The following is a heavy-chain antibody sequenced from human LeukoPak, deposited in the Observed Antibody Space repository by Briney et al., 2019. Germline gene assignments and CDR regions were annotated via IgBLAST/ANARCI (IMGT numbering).Heavy chain of an antibody. CDR1: GFSFSAYW. CDR3: ARFGYVAAVDV. CDR2: INPAGSET. V-gene: IGHV3-7*01. D-gene: IGHD2-15*01. Sequence: GGSLGLSCAASGFSFSAYWMTWVRQAPGTGLEWMANINPAGSETYYVDPVKGRFSISRDNAKNLVYLQMNSLRAEDTAVYHCARFGYVAAVDVWGQGTPVTVSS. J-gene: IGHJ4*02.